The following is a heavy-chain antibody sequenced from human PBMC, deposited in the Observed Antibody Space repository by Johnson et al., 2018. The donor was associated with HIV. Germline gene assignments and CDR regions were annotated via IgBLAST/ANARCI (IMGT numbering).Heavy chain of an antibody. CDR2: IRSDGTNN. Sequence: QVQLVESGGGVVQPGGSLRLSCAASGFTFSNYAIHWVRQAPGKGLEWVAFIRSDGTNNSYADSVRGRFTLSRDNSTNTVYLQMNSLRAEDTAVYYCAKDLAVVFVTTNGAGAFDLWGQGTLVTVSS. CDR3: AKDLAVVFVTTNGAGAFDL. CDR1: GFTFSNYA. J-gene: IGHJ3*01. D-gene: IGHD2-2*01. V-gene: IGHV3-30*02.